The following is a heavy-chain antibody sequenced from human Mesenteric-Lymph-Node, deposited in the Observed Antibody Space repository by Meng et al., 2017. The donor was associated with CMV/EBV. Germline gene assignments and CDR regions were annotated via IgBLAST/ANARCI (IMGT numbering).Heavy chain of an antibody. D-gene: IGHD3-22*01. CDR3: AGSNAAMIVVS. Sequence: SETLSLTCTVSGVSIGSGDYYWTWIRQPPGKGLEWIGYIYYSGGTYYNPSLRSRVTISLDTSKSRFSLNLSSVTAADTAVYYCAGSNAAMIVVSWGQGALVTVSS. V-gene: IGHV4-30-4*08. J-gene: IGHJ4*02. CDR2: IYYSGGT. CDR1: GVSIGSGDYY.